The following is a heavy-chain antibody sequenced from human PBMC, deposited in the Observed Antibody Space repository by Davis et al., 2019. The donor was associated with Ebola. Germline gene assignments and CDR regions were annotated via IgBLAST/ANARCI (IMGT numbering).Heavy chain of an antibody. CDR2: IDSSGISI. D-gene: IGHD3-10*02. CDR1: SGYT. Sequence: SLRLSCAPSSGYTMNWVRQPLGNGLEWVSSIDSSGISIYYADSVKGRFTISRDNAKNSLYLQMNSLRAEDTAVYYCAKVSGAYGPWGQGTLVTVSS. V-gene: IGHV3-21*01. CDR3: AKVSGAYGP. J-gene: IGHJ5*02.